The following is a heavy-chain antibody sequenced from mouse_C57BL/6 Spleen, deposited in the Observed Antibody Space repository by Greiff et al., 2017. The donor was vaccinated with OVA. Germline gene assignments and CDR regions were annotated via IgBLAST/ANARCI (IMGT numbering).Heavy chain of an antibody. D-gene: IGHD1-1*01. J-gene: IGHJ1*03. CDR2: FYPGSGSI. Sequence: QVQLKQSGAELVKPGASVKLSCKASGYTFTEYTIHWVKQRSGQGLEWIGWFYPGSGSIKYNEKFKDKATLTAAKSSSTVYMELSRLTSEDSAVYFCARHEEEEGYYGIPTGYVDVWGTGTTVTVSS. CDR3: ARHEEEEGYYGIPTGYVDV. CDR1: GYTFTEYT. V-gene: IGHV1-62-2*01.